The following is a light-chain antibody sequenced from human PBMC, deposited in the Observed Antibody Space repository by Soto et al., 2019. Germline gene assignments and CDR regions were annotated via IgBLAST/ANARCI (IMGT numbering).Light chain of an antibody. J-gene: IGKJ2*03. Sequence: DIQMTQSPSTLSASVGDRVTITCRASQSISSWLAWYQQKPGKAPKLLISGASSLESGVPSRFSGSGSGTEFTLTISSLQPDDFAAYYCQQYDSYSYSFGHGTKLDIK. CDR3: QQYDSYSYS. CDR1: QSISSW. CDR2: GAS. V-gene: IGKV1-5*01.